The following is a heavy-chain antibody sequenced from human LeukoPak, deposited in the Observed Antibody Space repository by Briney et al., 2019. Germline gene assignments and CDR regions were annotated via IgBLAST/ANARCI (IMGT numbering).Heavy chain of an antibody. J-gene: IGHJ4*02. D-gene: IGHD1-26*01. V-gene: IGHV3-23*01. CDR1: GFTFSDAW. Sequence: GGSLRLSCAASGFTFSDAWMNWVRQAPGKGLEWVSTISGSGDDTYYADSVKGRFTISRDNSKNTLYLQMNSLRAGDTAVYYCAKILGGTWLSDYWGQGNLVIVSS. CDR2: ISGSGDDT. CDR3: AKILGGTWLSDY.